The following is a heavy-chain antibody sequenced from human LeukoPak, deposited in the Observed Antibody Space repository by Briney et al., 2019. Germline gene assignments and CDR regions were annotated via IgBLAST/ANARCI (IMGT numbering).Heavy chain of an antibody. CDR1: GGSISSGGYY. CDR2: IYYSGST. V-gene: IGHV4-31*03. Sequence: SETLSLTCTVSGGSISSGGYYWSWIRQHPGKGPEWIGYIYYSGSTYYNPSLKSRVTISVDTSKNQFSLKLSSVTAADTAVYYCARMGGPGDWFDPWGQGTLVTVSS. CDR3: ARMGGPGDWFDP. D-gene: IGHD3-16*01. J-gene: IGHJ5*02.